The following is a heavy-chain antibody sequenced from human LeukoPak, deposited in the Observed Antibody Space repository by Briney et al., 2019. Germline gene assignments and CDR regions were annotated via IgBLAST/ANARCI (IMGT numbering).Heavy chain of an antibody. Sequence: PSQTLSHTCAISGDSVSSNTPAWNWVRQSPSRGLEWLGRTYYRSKWYNDYAVSVRSRITINPDTAKNQFSLQLNSVTPEDTALYYCARQQRGAFDYWGQGTLVTVSS. CDR3: ARQQRGAFDY. V-gene: IGHV6-1*01. J-gene: IGHJ4*02. CDR1: GDSVSSNTPA. D-gene: IGHD6-13*01. CDR2: TYYRSKWYN.